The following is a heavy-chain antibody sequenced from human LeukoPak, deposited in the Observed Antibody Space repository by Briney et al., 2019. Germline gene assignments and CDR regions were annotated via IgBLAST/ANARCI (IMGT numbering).Heavy chain of an antibody. CDR3: ARVKAVAGKGWFDP. J-gene: IGHJ5*02. CDR1: GGSISSYY. D-gene: IGHD6-19*01. Sequence: SEALSLTCTVSGGSISSYYWSWIRQPPGQGLEWIGYIYYSGSTNYNPSLKRRVTISVDTSKNQFSLKLSSVTAADTAVYYCARVKAVAGKGWFDPWGQGTLVTVSS. V-gene: IGHV4-59*01. CDR2: IYYSGST.